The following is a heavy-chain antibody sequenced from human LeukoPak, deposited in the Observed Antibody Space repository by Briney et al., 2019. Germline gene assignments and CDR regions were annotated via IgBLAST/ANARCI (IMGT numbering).Heavy chain of an antibody. J-gene: IGHJ5*02. CDR2: IYYSGST. CDR1: GGSVSSDGYY. CDR3: ARGVRCSGGSCYSGWVWFDP. D-gene: IGHD2-15*01. V-gene: IGHV4-61*08. Sequence: SETLSLTCTVSGGSVSSDGYYWNWIRQPPGKGLEWIGYIYYSGSTNYNPSLQSRVSISVDTSKNQFSLKLSSVTAADTAVYYCARGVRCSGGSCYSGWVWFDPWGQGTLVTVSS.